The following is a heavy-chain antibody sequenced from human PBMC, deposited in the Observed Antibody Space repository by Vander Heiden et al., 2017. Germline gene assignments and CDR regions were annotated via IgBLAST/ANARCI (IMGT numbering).Heavy chain of an antibody. CDR1: GYTFTSYY. V-gene: IGHV1-46*03. Sequence: QVQLVQSGAEVKKPGASVKVSCKASGYTFTSYYMHWVRQAPGQGLEWMGILNPSAGGTSYAQNFQGRVTMTRDTSTSTVYMELSSLRSEDTAIYYCARGGRVYDYLWGPGDYWGQGTLVTVSS. CDR3: ARGGRVYDYLWGPGDY. CDR2: LNPSAGGT. D-gene: IGHD3-16*01. J-gene: IGHJ4*02.